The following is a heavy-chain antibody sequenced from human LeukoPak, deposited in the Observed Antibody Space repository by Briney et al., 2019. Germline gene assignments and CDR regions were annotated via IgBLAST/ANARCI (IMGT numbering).Heavy chain of an antibody. V-gene: IGHV3-23*01. CDR1: GFTFSSYA. D-gene: IGHD4-17*01. J-gene: IGHJ4*02. CDR2: ISGSGGST. CDR3: AKGNRACGDYDDY. Sequence: GGSLRLSCAASGFTFSSYAMSWVRQAPGKGLEWVSAISGSGGSTYYADSVKGRFTISRDNSKNTLYLQMNSLRAENTAVYYCAKGNRACGDYDDYWGQGTLVTVSS.